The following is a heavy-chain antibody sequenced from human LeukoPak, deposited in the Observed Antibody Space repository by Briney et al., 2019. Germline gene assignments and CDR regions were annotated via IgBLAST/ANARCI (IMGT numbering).Heavy chain of an antibody. D-gene: IGHD6-13*01. J-gene: IGHJ4*02. CDR1: GFTFSSYW. Sequence: GGSLRLSCAASGFTFSSYWMHWVRQAPGKGPVWVSRINNDGSGTTCADSVKGRFTISRDDAKNTLYLQMDSLRSEDTAVYYCARDFFPIVDSSWYEIGYWGQGTLVTVSS. CDR3: ARDFFPIVDSSWYEIGY. V-gene: IGHV3-74*01. CDR2: INNDGSGT.